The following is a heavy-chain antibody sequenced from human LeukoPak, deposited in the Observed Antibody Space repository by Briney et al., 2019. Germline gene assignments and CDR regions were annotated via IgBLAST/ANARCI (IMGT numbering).Heavy chain of an antibody. J-gene: IGHJ4*02. CDR2: ISGSGTDT. CDR3: AKGGGSSCYSPSDY. D-gene: IGHD2-15*01. V-gene: IGHV3-23*01. Sequence: GGSLRLSCGGSGFTFSSYAMSWVRQAPGKGLEWVPAISGSGTDTFYANSAKGRFTISRDNPKNTLYLQMNSLRAEDTAVYYCAKGGGSSCYSPSDYWGQGTLVTVSS. CDR1: GFTFSSYA.